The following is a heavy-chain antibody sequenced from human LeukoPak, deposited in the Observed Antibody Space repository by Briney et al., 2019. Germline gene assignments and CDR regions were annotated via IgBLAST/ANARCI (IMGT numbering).Heavy chain of an antibody. CDR1: GFTFSGSD. V-gene: IGHV3-23*01. CDR3: AKVRGYSYGYSH. D-gene: IGHD5-18*01. CDR2: IDAGGGST. Sequence: GGSLRLSCAASGFTFSGSDMSWVRQAPGKGLEWVSAIDAGGGSTYYAEPVKGRFTISRDNSRNTLYLQMNSLRAADTAVYYCAKVRGYSYGYSHWGQGTLVTVSS. J-gene: IGHJ4*02.